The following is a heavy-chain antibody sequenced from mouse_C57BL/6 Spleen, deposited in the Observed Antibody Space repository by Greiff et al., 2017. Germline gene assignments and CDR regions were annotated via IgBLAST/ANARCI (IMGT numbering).Heavy chain of an antibody. V-gene: IGHV1-52*01. J-gene: IGHJ2*01. CDR1: GYTFTSYW. D-gene: IGHD1-1*01. CDR2: IDPSDSET. CDR3: ARRGYYGSSYDYFDY. Sequence: QVQLQQPGAELVRPGSSVQLSCKASGYTFTSYWMHWVKQRPIQGLEWIGNIDPSDSETHYNQKFKDKATLTVDKSSSTAYMQLSSLTSEDSAVYYCARRGYYGSSYDYFDYWGQGTTLTVSS.